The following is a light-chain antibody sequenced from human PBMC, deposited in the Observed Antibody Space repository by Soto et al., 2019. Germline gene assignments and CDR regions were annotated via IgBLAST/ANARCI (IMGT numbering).Light chain of an antibody. CDR2: SAS. CDR3: QQYYNWPPWT. Sequence: EIVMTQSPATLSVSPGERATLSCRASQSVSNILAWYQQKPGQAPRLLIYSASTRATGIPARFSGSGSGTEFTLPISSLQSEDFAVYYCQQYYNWPPWTFGQGTKVEIK. J-gene: IGKJ1*01. CDR1: QSVSNI. V-gene: IGKV3-15*01.